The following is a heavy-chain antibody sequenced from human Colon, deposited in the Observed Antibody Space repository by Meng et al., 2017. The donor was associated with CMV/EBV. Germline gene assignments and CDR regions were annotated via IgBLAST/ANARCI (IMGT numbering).Heavy chain of an antibody. CDR1: GVTFSAYY. D-gene: IGHD3-3*01. Sequence: TCKASGVTFSAYYIHWVRQAPGQGLEWVGRINPISGGTTYAQKFKGRVTLTRDTSISTDYMEVGRLTSDDTAVYFCARELESGGLDYWGQGTLVTVSS. V-gene: IGHV1-2*06. CDR3: ARELESGGLDY. CDR2: INPISGGT. J-gene: IGHJ4*02.